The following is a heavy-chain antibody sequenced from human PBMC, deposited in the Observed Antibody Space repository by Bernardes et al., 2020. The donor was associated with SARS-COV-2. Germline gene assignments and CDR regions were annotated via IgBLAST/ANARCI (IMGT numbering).Heavy chain of an antibody. CDR3: ARPKMGCCSRFPFDP. CDR1: GASISNSTYY. D-gene: IGHD2-2*01. J-gene: IGHJ5*02. CDR2: ICFNRNN. Sequence: SETLSLTCAVSGASISNSTYYWGWMRQRPGKGRDCNVTICFNRNNNYNPSLKSRVTISVDTSKNHFSLNLTSVTAADTAVYYCARPKMGCCSRFPFDPWGQGTLVTVSS. V-gene: IGHV4-39*02.